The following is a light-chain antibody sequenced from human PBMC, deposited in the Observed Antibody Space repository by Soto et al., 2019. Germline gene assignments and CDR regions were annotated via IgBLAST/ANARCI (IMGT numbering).Light chain of an antibody. J-gene: IGKJ4*01. Sequence: DIQMTQSPSTLSASVGDRVTITCRSSQSISSWLAWYQQKPGKAPKLLIYKASSLESGVPSRFSGSGSGTEFTLTISSLQPDDFATYYCQQYNSYLLTFGGGTKVEIK. CDR1: QSISSW. V-gene: IGKV1-5*03. CDR3: QQYNSYLLT. CDR2: KAS.